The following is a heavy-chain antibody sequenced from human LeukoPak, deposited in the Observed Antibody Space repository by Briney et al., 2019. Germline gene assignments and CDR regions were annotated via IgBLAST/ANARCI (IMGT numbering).Heavy chain of an antibody. J-gene: IGHJ5*01. V-gene: IGHV4-61*01. CDR1: GGSVSSGSHY. Sequence: SETLSLTCTVSGGSVSSGSHYWSWIRQPPGKGLEWIGYIYYTGSTNYNPSLKSRVTISVDTSKNQFFLNLSSVTATDTAVYYCARGKTWFASWGQGTLVTVSS. D-gene: IGHD4-23*01. CDR3: ARGKTWFAS. CDR2: IYYTGST.